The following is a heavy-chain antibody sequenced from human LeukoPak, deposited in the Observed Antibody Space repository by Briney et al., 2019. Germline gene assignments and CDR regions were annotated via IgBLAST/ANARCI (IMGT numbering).Heavy chain of an antibody. CDR2: IYYSGST. J-gene: IGHJ4*02. Sequence: SETLSLTCTVSGGSISSYYWSWIRQPPGKGLEWIGYIYYSGSTYYNPSLKSRVTISVDTSKNQFSLKLSSVTAADTAVYYCARVWSYDWSYYFDYWGQGTLVTVSS. CDR3: ARVWSYDWSYYFDY. D-gene: IGHD5-12*01. CDR1: GGSISSYY. V-gene: IGHV4-59*08.